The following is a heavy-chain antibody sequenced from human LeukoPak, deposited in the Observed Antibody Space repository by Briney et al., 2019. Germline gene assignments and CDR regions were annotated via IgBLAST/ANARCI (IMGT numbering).Heavy chain of an antibody. CDR2: IGGAGT. D-gene: IGHD3-10*01. CDR1: GFIFGSYA. Sequence: PGGSLRLSCAASGFIFGSYAMTWVRQAPGRGLEWVAAIGGAGTYYADSVKGRFTISRDSSKNTLYLQMNSLRAEDTAVYYCAKNLDASGSYFPDEWGQGTLVTVSS. J-gene: IGHJ4*02. CDR3: AKNLDASGSYFPDE. V-gene: IGHV3-23*01.